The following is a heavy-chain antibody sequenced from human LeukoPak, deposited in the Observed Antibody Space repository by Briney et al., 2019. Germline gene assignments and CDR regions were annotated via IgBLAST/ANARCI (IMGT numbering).Heavy chain of an antibody. Sequence: GGSLRLSCAASGFTVSSNYMSWVRQAPGKGLEWVSVIYSGGSTYYADSVKGRFTISRDNSKNTLYLQMNSLRAEDTAVYYCARDSSGWYGVFDYWGQGTLVTVSS. D-gene: IGHD6-19*01. J-gene: IGHJ4*02. V-gene: IGHV3-53*01. CDR1: GFTVSSNY. CDR2: IYSGGST. CDR3: ARDSSGWYGVFDY.